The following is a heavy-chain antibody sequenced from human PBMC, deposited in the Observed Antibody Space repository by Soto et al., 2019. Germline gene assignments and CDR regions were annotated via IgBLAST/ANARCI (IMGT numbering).Heavy chain of an antibody. CDR1: GGSISSSSYY. V-gene: IGHV4-39*07. CDR3: ARVRYTRQGWIRFLEWLWFDP. D-gene: IGHD3-3*01. Sequence: PSETLSLTCTVSGGSISSSSYYWGWIRQPPGKGLEWIGSIYYSGSTYYNPSLKSRVTISVDTSKNQFSLKLSSVTAADTAVYYCARVRYTRQGWIRFLEWLWFDPWGQGTLVTVSS. J-gene: IGHJ5*02. CDR2: IYYSGST.